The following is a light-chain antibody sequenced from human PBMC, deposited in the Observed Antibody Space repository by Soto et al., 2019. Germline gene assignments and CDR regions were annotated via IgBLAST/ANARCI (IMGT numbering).Light chain of an antibody. CDR3: SSFTNSILV. CDR2: EVT. V-gene: IGLV2-14*01. Sequence: QSALPQPASVSGSPGQSIPISCTGTTSDVGSHNFVSWYQQLPGKAPKLLIYEVTNRPSGTSNRFSGSKSGNTASLTISGLQAEDEADYYCSSFTNSILVFGGGTKVTVL. CDR1: TSDVGSHNF. J-gene: IGLJ3*02.